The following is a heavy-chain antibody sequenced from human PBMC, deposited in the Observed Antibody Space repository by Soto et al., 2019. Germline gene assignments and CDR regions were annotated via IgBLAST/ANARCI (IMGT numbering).Heavy chain of an antibody. V-gene: IGHV4-59*01. J-gene: IGHJ5*02. CDR3: ARDGIGYCSSTSCSMGDWFDP. CDR2: IYYSGST. D-gene: IGHD2-2*01. Sequence: PSETLSLTCTVSGGSISSYYWSWIRQPPGKGLEWIGYIYYSGSTNYNPSLKSRVTISVYTSKNQFSLKLSSVTAADTAVYYCARDGIGYCSSTSCSMGDWFDPWGQGTLVTGLL. CDR1: GGSISSYY.